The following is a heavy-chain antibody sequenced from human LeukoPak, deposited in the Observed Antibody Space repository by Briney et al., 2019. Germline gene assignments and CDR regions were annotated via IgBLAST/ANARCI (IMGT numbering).Heavy chain of an antibody. CDR3: ARDSYTALDY. D-gene: IGHD5-18*01. J-gene: IGHJ4*02. V-gene: IGHV1-18*01. Sequence: GASVKVSCKASGYTFTSYDINWVRQAIGQGLEWMGWTSAYNGNTNYAQKLQGRVTMTTDTSTSTAYMELRSLRSDDTAVYYCARDSYTALDYWGQGTLVTVSS. CDR2: TSAYNGNT. CDR1: GYTFTSYD.